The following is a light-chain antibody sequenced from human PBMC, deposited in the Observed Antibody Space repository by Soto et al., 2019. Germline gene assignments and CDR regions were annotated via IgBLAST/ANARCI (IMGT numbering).Light chain of an antibody. Sequence: QSALTQPPSASGSPGQSVTISCTGTSSDVGAYNYVSWYQQHPGKAPKLMIYDVTKRPSGVPDRFSGSKSGNTASLTVSGLSAEDAADYYCISYAGSSIWVFGGGTKLTVL. CDR1: SSDVGAYNY. V-gene: IGLV2-8*01. J-gene: IGLJ3*02. CDR2: DVT. CDR3: ISYAGSSIWV.